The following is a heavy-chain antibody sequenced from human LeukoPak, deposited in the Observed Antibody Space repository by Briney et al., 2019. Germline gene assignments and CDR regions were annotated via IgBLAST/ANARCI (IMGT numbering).Heavy chain of an antibody. CDR1: GFTIGSSW. D-gene: IGHD2-8*01. V-gene: IGHV3-74*01. CDR3: ATHRAYGFDY. J-gene: IGHJ4*02. Sequence: PGGSLRLSCVASGFTIGSSWMHWVRQAPGKGLVWVSRIYSDGTGATYADSVKGRFTISRDNAKNTLYLQMNTLRAEDTAMYYCATHRAYGFDYWGQGALVTVTS. CDR2: IYSDGTGA.